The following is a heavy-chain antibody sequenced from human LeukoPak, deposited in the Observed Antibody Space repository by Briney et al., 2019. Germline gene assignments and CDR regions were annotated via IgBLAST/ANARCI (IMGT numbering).Heavy chain of an antibody. CDR3: ARAYYYDSSGYYWVGFDP. CDR1: GGSISSGDYY. Sequence: SQTLSLTCTVSGGSISSGDYYWSWIRQPPGKGLEWIGYIYYSGSTNYNPSLKSRVTISVDTSKNQFSLKLSSVTAADTAVYYCARAYYYDSSGYYWVGFDPWGQGTLVTVSS. J-gene: IGHJ5*02. D-gene: IGHD3-22*01. CDR2: IYYSGST. V-gene: IGHV4-30-4*08.